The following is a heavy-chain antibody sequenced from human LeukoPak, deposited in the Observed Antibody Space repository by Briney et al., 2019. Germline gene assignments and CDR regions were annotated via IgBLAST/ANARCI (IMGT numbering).Heavy chain of an antibody. CDR1: GYSISSGDY. J-gene: IGHJ6*03. Sequence: SETLSLTCAVSGYSISSGDYWGWIRQPPGKGLEWIGSIYHSGSTYYNPSLKSRVTISVDRSKNQFSLKLSSVTAADTAVYYCARGGYYYYYMDVWGKGLAVTVSS. V-gene: IGHV4-38-2*01. D-gene: IGHD3-16*01. CDR2: IYHSGST. CDR3: ARGGYYYYYMDV.